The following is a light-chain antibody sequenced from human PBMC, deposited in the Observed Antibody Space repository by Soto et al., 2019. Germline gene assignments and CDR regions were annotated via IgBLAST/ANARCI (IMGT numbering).Light chain of an antibody. CDR3: FSYAGINTYV. CDR1: SSDVGTYNY. J-gene: IGLJ1*01. CDR2: EVS. V-gene: IGLV2-23*02. Sequence: QSALTQPASVSGSPGQSITISCTGTSSDVGTYNYVSWYQQHADKAPKLVIYEVSNRPSGVSNRFSGSKSGNTASLTISGLQAEDEADYYCFSYAGINTYVFGTGTKLTVL.